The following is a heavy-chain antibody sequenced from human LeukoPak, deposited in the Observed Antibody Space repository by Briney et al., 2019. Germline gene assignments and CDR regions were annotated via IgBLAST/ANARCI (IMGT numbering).Heavy chain of an antibody. V-gene: IGHV4-4*02. D-gene: IGHD2-8*01. CDR2: IYHDRTT. J-gene: IGHJ4*02. Sequence: SETLSLTCTVSGDSITAPKWWSWVRQAPGEELEWIGEIYHDRTTSFNPSLESRLTISVDKSANQFFLNLNSVSATDTAVYYCVGRGLYGGTWLFEYWGQGALVTVSS. CDR3: VGRGLYGGTWLFEY. CDR1: GDSITAPKW.